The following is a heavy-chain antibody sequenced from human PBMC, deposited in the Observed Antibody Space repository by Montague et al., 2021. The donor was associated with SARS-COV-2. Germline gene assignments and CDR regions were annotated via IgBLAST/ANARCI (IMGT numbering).Heavy chain of an antibody. J-gene: IGHJ6*02. CDR1: GGSISSSSYY. CDR2: IYYSGST. Sequence: SETLSLTCTVSGGSISSSSYYWGWIRQPPGKGLEWIGSIYYSGSTYYNPSLKSRVTISVDTSKNQFSLKLSSVTAADTAVYYCARDLAGYHGSGSYGGMDVWGQGATVTGSS. CDR3: ARDLAGYHGSGSYGGMDV. D-gene: IGHD3-10*01. V-gene: IGHV4-39*07.